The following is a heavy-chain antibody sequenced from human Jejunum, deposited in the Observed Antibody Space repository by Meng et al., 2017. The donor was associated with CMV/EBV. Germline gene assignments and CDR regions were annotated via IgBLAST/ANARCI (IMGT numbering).Heavy chain of an antibody. CDR3: ARADCISSLCYFQP. Sequence: FTFSSSFMYWVRHSLGQALVWVVQIIRDSTITTYADSVKCRFTISSDNAKNTLYLQMNSLRAEDTAVFYCARADCISSLCYFQPWGQGTMVTVSS. CDR2: IIRDSTIT. V-gene: IGHV3-74*01. J-gene: IGHJ1*01. D-gene: IGHD2-2*01. CDR1: FTFSSSF.